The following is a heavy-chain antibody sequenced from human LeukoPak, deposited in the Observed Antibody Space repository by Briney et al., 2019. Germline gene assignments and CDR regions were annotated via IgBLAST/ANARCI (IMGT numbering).Heavy chain of an antibody. J-gene: IGHJ6*02. Sequence: ASVKVSCKASGYTFTRYYMHWVRQAPGQGLEWMGWINPNSGGTNYAQKFQGRVTMTRDTSISTAYMELSRLGSDDTAVYYCARDTIFGVDYYYYGMDVWGQGTTVTVSS. V-gene: IGHV1-2*02. D-gene: IGHD3-3*01. CDR3: ARDTIFGVDYYYYGMDV. CDR2: INPNSGGT. CDR1: GYTFTRYY.